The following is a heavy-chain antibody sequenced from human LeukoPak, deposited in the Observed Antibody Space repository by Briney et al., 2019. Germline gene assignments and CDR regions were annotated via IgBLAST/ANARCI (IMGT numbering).Heavy chain of an antibody. D-gene: IGHD2-2*02. J-gene: IGHJ5*02. CDR2: IYYSGST. Sequence: SQTLSLTCTVSGGSISSGDYYWSWIRQPPGKGLEWIGYIYYSGSTYYNPSLKSRVTISVYTSKNQFSLKLSSVTAADTAVYYCARWCTSCYTIRTWGQGTLATVSS. CDR1: GGSISSGDYY. V-gene: IGHV4-30-4*08. CDR3: ARWCTSCYTIRT.